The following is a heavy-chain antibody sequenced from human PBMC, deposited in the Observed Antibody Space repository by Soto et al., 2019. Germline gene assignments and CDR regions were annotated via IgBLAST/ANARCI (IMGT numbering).Heavy chain of an antibody. V-gene: IGHV3-72*01. CDR3: TTDDVDYYGMDV. CDR2: TRNKANSYTT. J-gene: IGHJ6*02. CDR1: GFTFSDHY. Sequence: GGSLRLSCAASGFTFSDHYMDWVRQAPGKGLEWVGRTRNKANSYTTEYAASVKGRFTISRDDSKNTMYLQMNGLKTEDTAVYYCTTDDVDYYGMDVWGQGTTVTVSS.